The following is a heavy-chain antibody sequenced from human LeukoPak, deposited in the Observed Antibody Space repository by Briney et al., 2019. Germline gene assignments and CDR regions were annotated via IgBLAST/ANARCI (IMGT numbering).Heavy chain of an antibody. J-gene: IGHJ6*03. Sequence: SETLSLTCTVSGGSISSYYWSWIRQPPGKGLEWIGYIYYSGSTNYNPSLKSRVTISVDTSKSQFSLKLSSVTAADTAVYYCARGGGSYYPNYYYYYYMDVWGKGTTVTVSS. CDR2: IYYSGST. D-gene: IGHD1-26*01. CDR3: ARGGGSYYPNYYYYYYMDV. CDR1: GGSISSYY. V-gene: IGHV4-59*01.